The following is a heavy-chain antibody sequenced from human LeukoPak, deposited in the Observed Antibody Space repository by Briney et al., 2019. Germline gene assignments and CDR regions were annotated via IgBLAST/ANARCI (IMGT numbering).Heavy chain of an antibody. V-gene: IGHV3-30-3*01. CDR3: ATPWGAGESGSAHLDY. D-gene: IGHD1-26*01. CDR1: GFTSSSYS. Sequence: PARSLCPSSAASGFTSSSYSAHCVRHAPSEGMEWVAAISSDVSKKYYADSVKGRFTISRDNSKKTLYRQMNSLRAADTAVNDCATPWGAGESGSAHLDYWRQGTLVSVSS. CDR2: ISSDVSKK. J-gene: IGHJ4*02.